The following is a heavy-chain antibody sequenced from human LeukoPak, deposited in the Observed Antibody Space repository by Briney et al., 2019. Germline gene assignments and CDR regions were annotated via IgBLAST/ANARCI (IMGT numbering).Heavy chain of an antibody. CDR2: IYTSGST. CDR1: GGSISSGSYY. J-gene: IGHJ4*02. V-gene: IGHV4-61*02. CDR3: ARLRKTGQLLVGFYFDY. Sequence: PSETLSLTCTVSGGSISSGSYYWSWIRQPAGKGLEWIGRIYTSGSTNYNPSLKSRVTISVDTSKNQFSLKLSSVTAADTAVYYCARLRKTGQLLVGFYFDYWGQGTLVTVSS. D-gene: IGHD2-2*01.